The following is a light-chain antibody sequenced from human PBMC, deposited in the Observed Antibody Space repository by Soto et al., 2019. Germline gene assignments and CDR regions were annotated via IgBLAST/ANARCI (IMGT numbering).Light chain of an antibody. CDR3: QQRSNWPPLT. V-gene: IGKV3-11*01. CDR1: QSVSSY. J-gene: IGKJ4*01. Sequence: EIVLTQSPATLSLSPGERATLSCRASQSVSSYLAWYQQKPGQAPRLLIYDASNRATGTPARFSGSGSGTDLTLTISSLEPEDFAVYYCQQRSNWPPLTFGGGTKVELK. CDR2: DAS.